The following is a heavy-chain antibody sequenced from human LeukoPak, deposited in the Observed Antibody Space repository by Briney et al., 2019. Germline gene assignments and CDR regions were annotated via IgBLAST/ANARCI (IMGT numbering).Heavy chain of an antibody. D-gene: IGHD6-19*01. J-gene: IGHJ4*02. CDR1: GGSFSGYY. Sequence: SETLSLTCAVYGGSFSGYYWSWIRQPPGKGLEWIGEINHSGSTNYNPSLKSRVTISVDTSKNQFSLKLSSVTAADTAVYYCARGRLAVAGTTPLDYWGQGTLVTVSS. CDR3: ARGRLAVAGTTPLDY. CDR2: INHSGST. V-gene: IGHV4-34*01.